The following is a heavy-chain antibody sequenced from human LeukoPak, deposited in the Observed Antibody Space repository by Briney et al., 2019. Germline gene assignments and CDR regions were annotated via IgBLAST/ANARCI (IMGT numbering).Heavy chain of an antibody. CDR2: IYTSGST. D-gene: IGHD3-3*01. CDR1: GGSISSGSYY. Sequence: SQTLSLTCTVSGGSISSGSYYWSWIRQPAGKGLEWIGRIYTSGSTNYNPSLKSRVTISVDTSKNQFSLKLSSVTAADTAVYYCARGITIFGVVIQTTYYYYMDVWGKGTTVTISS. V-gene: IGHV4-61*02. J-gene: IGHJ6*03. CDR3: ARGITIFGVVIQTTYYYYMDV.